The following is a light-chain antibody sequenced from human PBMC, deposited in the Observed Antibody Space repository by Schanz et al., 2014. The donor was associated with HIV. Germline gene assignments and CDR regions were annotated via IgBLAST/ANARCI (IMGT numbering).Light chain of an antibody. V-gene: IGKV3-20*01. CDR2: GAS. CDR3: QQYGSSPLT. CDR1: QSVDSNY. Sequence: EIVLTQSPGTLSLSPGERATLSCRASQSVDSNYFAWYQQKPGQAPRLLIYGASTRATGIPARFSGSGSGTEFTLTISSLQSEDFAVYYCQQYGSSPLTFGPGTKVDLK. J-gene: IGKJ3*01.